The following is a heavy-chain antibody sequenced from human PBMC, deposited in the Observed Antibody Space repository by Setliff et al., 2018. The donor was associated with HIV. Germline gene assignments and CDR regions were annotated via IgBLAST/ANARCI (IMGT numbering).Heavy chain of an antibody. V-gene: IGHV1-46*01. J-gene: IGHJ3*02. CDR3: VSPMRVSQAFDI. CDR2: INPSFGST. Sequence: ASVKVSCKASGYTVTDYYMHWVRRAPGHGLEWMGIINPSFGSTSYAQKFQGRVTMTRDTSTSTVFMELSSLTSGDTAMYYCVSPMRVSQAFDIWGQGTTVTVSS. CDR1: GYTVTDYY.